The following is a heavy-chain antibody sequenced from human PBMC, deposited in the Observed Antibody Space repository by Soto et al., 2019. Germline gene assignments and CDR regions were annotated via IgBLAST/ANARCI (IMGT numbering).Heavy chain of an antibody. CDR3: ARDFVVGGPTINYYYGMDV. J-gene: IGHJ6*02. V-gene: IGHV3-7*01. Sequence: PGESLKISCAASGFTFSSYWMSWVRQAPGKGLEWVANIKQDGSEKYYVDSVKGRFTISRDNAKNSLYLQMNSLGAEDTAVYYCARDFVVGGPTINYYYGMDVWGQGTTVNVSS. D-gene: IGHD1-26*01. CDR1: GFTFSSYW. CDR2: IKQDGSEK.